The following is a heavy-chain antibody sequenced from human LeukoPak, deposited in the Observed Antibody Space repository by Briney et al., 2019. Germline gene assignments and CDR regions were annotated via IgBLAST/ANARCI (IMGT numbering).Heavy chain of an antibody. V-gene: IGHV1-69*13. CDR3: ARILGYCSSTSCRQNFQDYYYYMDV. CDR1: GGTFSSYA. CDR2: IIPIFGTA. Sequence: ASVKVSCKASGGTFSSYAISWVRQAPGQGFEWMGGIIPIFGTANYAQKFQGRVTITADESTSTAYMELSSLRSEDTAVYYCARILGYCSSTSCRQNFQDYYYYMDVWGKGTTVTVSS. D-gene: IGHD2-2*01. J-gene: IGHJ6*03.